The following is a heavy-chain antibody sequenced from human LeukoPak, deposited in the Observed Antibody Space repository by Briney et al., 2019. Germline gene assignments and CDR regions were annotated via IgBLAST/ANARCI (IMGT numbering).Heavy chain of an antibody. V-gene: IGHV3-23*01. D-gene: IGHD6-19*01. CDR1: GFTFSSYA. CDR2: ISGSGEST. Sequence: GGSLRLSCAASGFTFSSYAMSWVRQAPGKGLEWVSVISGSGESTYYADSVKGQFTISRDNSKNTLYLRLNSLRADDTAVYYCARAERQWLATRFGYWGQGTLVTVSS. J-gene: IGHJ4*02. CDR3: ARAERQWLATRFGY.